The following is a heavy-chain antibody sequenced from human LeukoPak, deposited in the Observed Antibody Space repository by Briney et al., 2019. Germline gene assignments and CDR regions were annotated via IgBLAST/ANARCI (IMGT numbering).Heavy chain of an antibody. V-gene: IGHV1-69*05. CDR2: IIPIFGTA. CDR1: GYTFTSYD. D-gene: IGHD2-2*02. Sequence: SVKVSCKASGYTFTSYDINWVRQATGQGLEWMGGIIPIFGTANYAQKFQGRVTITTDESTSTAYMELSSLRSEDTAVYYCARDQCSSTSCYTGPDWFDPWGQGTLVTVSS. J-gene: IGHJ5*02. CDR3: ARDQCSSTSCYTGPDWFDP.